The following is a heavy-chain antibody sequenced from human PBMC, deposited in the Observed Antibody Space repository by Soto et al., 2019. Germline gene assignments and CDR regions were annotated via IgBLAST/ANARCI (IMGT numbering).Heavy chain of an antibody. J-gene: IGHJ4*02. Sequence: QLQLQESGPGLAKPSETLSLTCTVSGGSISSSSYYWGWIRQPPGKGLEWIGSIYYSGSTYYNPSLKSRVTISVDTSKNQFSLKLSSVTAADTAVYYCARHCSGGSCYFIDYWGQGTLVTVSS. CDR3: ARHCSGGSCYFIDY. CDR1: GGSISSSSYY. V-gene: IGHV4-39*01. CDR2: IYYSGST. D-gene: IGHD2-15*01.